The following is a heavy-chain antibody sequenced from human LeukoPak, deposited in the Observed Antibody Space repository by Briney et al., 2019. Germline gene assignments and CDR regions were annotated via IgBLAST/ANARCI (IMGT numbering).Heavy chain of an antibody. Sequence: PGGSLRLSCTPSGFTFEDYAMHWVRHAPGKGLEWVALISFDGGNIYYADSVKGRFTISRDNSNNMLYLQMDSLRGDDTAVYYCARDPPFRTGWSQNFFDFWGQGTLVTVS. CDR3: ARDPPFRTGWSQNFFDF. D-gene: IGHD6-19*01. CDR2: ISFDGGNI. J-gene: IGHJ4*02. V-gene: IGHV3-30*04. CDR1: GFTFEDYA.